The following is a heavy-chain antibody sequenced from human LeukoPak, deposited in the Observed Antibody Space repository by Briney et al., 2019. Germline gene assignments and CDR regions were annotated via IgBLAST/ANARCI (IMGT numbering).Heavy chain of an antibody. CDR3: AKGCSSASCAIEFDY. Sequence: PGGSLRLSCAGPGFPFQHYAVHWVRHRPGKGLEWVAGISYDGGHIYYGNSVKGRFTISRDNSKNTVYLEMNSLRAEDTALYYCAKGCSSASCAIEFDYWGQGTLVTVSS. CDR1: GFPFQHYA. J-gene: IGHJ4*02. V-gene: IGHV3-30*18. D-gene: IGHD2-2*01. CDR2: ISYDGGHI.